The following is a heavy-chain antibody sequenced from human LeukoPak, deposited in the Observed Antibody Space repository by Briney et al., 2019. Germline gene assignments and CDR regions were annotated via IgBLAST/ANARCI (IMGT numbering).Heavy chain of an antibody. V-gene: IGHV4-4*07. CDR1: GYSISSGYY. J-gene: IGHJ4*02. CDR3: ARGPPPDFDY. CDR2: IHPSGST. Sequence: SETLSLTCTVSGYSISSGYYWSWIRQPAGKGLEWIGRIHPSGSTNYNPSLKSRVTLSVDTSKNQFSLKLNSVTAADTAVYYCARGPPPDFDYWGRGTLVTASS.